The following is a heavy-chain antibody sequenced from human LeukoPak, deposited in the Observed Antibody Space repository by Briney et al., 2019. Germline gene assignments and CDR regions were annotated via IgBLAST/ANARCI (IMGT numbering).Heavy chain of an antibody. CDR3: ARRYIAAPKRDWFDP. D-gene: IGHD6-6*01. J-gene: IGHJ5*02. CDR2: IIPIFGTA. Sequence: GASVKVSCKASGGTFSSYAISWVRQAPGQGLEWMGGIIPIFGTANYAQKFQGRVTITTDESTSTAYMELSSLRSEDTAVYCCARRYIAAPKRDWFDPWGQGTLVTVSS. V-gene: IGHV1-69*05. CDR1: GGTFSSYA.